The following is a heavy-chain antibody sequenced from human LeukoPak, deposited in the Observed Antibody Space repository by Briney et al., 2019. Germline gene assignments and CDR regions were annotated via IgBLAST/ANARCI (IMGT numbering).Heavy chain of an antibody. Sequence: GGSLRLSCAASGFTFSTYWMSWVRQAPGKGLEWVANIKEDGGDKYYVDSVKGRFTISRDNAKNSLYLQMNSLRAEDTAVYYCATSSTWAGIFDYWGRGSLVTVSS. CDR2: IKEDGGDK. CDR1: GFTFSTYW. J-gene: IGHJ4*02. V-gene: IGHV3-7*01. CDR3: ATSSTWAGIFDY. D-gene: IGHD6-13*01.